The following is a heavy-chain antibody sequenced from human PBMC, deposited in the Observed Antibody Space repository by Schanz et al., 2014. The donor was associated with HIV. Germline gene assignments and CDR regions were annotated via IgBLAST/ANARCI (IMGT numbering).Heavy chain of an antibody. CDR1: GFTFSNYA. J-gene: IGHJ5*02. V-gene: IGHV3-30-3*01. CDR2: ISYDGSNK. CDR3: TGGLYYDSIPFDP. D-gene: IGHD3-22*01. Sequence: QVQLVESGGGVVQPGRSLRLSCAVSGFTFSNYAMHWVRQAPGKGLEWVAVISYDGSNKYYADSVKGRFTISRDNSKNTLFLQMNSLRAEDTAIYYCTGGLYYDSIPFDPGGQGTLVTVSS.